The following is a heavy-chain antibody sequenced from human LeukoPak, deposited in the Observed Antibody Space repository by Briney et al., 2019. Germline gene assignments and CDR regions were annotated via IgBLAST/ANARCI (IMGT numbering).Heavy chain of an antibody. CDR3: ARGSSVAGYDAFDI. CDR1: GYTFTSYG. V-gene: IGHV1-18*04. Sequence: ASVKVCCKASGYTFTSYGISWVRQAPGQGLEWMGWISAYNGNTNYAQKLQGRVTMTTDTSTSTAYMELRSLRSDDTAVYYCARGSSVAGYDAFDIWGQGTMVTVSS. CDR2: ISAYNGNT. D-gene: IGHD6-19*01. J-gene: IGHJ3*02.